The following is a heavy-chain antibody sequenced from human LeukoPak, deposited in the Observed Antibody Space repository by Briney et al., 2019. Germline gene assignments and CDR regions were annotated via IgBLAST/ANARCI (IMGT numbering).Heavy chain of an antibody. CDR2: IIPILGIA. CDR1: EGTFSSYA. Sequence: SVKVSCKASEGTFSSYAISWVRQAPGQGLEWMGRIIPILGIANYAQKFQGRVTISADKSTTTSYMELSSLRSEDTAVYYCARDLLDYGDHEEANYWGQGTLVAVSS. J-gene: IGHJ4*02. D-gene: IGHD4-17*01. CDR3: ARDLLDYGDHEEANY. V-gene: IGHV1-69*04.